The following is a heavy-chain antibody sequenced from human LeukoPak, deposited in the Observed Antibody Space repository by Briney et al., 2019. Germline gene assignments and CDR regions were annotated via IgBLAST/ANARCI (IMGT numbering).Heavy chain of an antibody. CDR1: GGSISSSSYY. Sequence: PSETLSLTCTVSGGSISSSSYYWGWIRQPPGKGLEWIGSIYYSGSTYYNPSLKSRVTISVDTSKNQFSLKLSSVTAADTAVYYCARWSLEAAAGGSHGWVEYYFDYWGQGTLVTVSS. V-gene: IGHV4-39*07. D-gene: IGHD6-13*01. CDR3: ARWSLEAAAGGSHGWVEYYFDY. CDR2: IYYSGST. J-gene: IGHJ4*02.